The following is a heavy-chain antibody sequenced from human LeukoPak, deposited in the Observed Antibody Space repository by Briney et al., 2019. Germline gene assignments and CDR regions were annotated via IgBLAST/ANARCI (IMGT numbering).Heavy chain of an antibody. V-gene: IGHV3-21*01. CDR2: ISSTGSSI. D-gene: IGHD1-1*01. CDR1: GFTFSYCT. J-gene: IGHJ5*02. Sequence: GGSLRLSCAASGFTFSYCTMSWVRQAPGKGLEWVSSISSTGSSIYYADSVKGRFTISGDNAKNSLYLQMSSLRVEGTAVYYCARDDVAWNDVHWFDPWGQGTLVTVSS. CDR3: ARDDVAWNDVHWFDP.